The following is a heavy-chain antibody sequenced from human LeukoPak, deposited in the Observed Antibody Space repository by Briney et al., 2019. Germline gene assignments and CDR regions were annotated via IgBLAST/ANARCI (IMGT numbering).Heavy chain of an antibody. CDR2: IEYRGNT. CDR1: GTSISNYY. Sequence: SETLFLTCTVSGTSISNYYWSWIRQPPGKGLEWIGYIEYRGNTNYNPSLKSRVTISVDTSKNQFSLKMTSVTAADTAVYYCARDRPLDDSWSGYYDNGMDVWGQGTTVTVSS. D-gene: IGHD3-3*01. J-gene: IGHJ6*01. CDR3: ARDRPLDDSWSGYYDNGMDV. V-gene: IGHV4-59*01.